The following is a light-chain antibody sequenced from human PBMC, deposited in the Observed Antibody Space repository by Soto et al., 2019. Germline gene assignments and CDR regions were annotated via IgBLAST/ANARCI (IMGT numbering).Light chain of an antibody. CDR1: SSDVGGYNY. Sequence: QSALTQPRSVSGSPGQSVTISCTGTSSDVGGYNYVSWYQQHPGKAPKLIIYDVSKWPSGVPDRFSGSKSGYTASLTISGLLPEDEADYYCCSYAGSSTWVFGGGTKLTVL. CDR3: CSYAGSSTWV. CDR2: DVS. V-gene: IGLV2-11*01. J-gene: IGLJ3*02.